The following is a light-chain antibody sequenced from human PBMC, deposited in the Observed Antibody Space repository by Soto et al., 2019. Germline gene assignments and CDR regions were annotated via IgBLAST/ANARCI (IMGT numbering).Light chain of an antibody. Sequence: QSALTQPASVSGSPGQSITISCTGTSNDIGGYNLVSWYQQHPGKAPKLIIYEASERPSGVSVRFSGSRSGNTASLTISTLQAEDEADYFCCSFAGGATFVFGGGTKLTVL. CDR2: EAS. CDR1: SNDIGGYNL. J-gene: IGLJ2*01. CDR3: CSFAGGATFV. V-gene: IGLV2-23*02.